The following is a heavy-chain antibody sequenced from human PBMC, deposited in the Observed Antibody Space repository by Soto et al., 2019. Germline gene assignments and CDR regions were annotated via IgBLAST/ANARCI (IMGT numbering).Heavy chain of an antibody. V-gene: IGHV3-33*01. CDR1: GFTFSSYG. CDR2: IWYDGSNK. CDR3: ARDPAHSSSLHYYYYYYYMDV. D-gene: IGHD6-6*01. Sequence: GGSLRLSCAASGFTFSSYGMHWVRQAPGKGLEWVAVIWYDGSNKYYADSVKGRFTISRDNSKNTLYLQMNSLRAEDTAVYYCARDPAHSSSLHYYYYYYYMDVWGKGTTVTVSS. J-gene: IGHJ6*03.